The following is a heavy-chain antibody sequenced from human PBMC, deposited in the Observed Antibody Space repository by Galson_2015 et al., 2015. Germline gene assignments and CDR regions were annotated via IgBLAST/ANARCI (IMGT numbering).Heavy chain of an antibody. CDR1: GGTFSSYA. Sequence: SVKVSCKASGGTFSSYAISWVRQAPGQGLEWMGGIIPIFGTANYAQKFQGRVTITADESTSTAYMELSSLRSEDTAVYYCARERGYYDSSGPGPPYYYYGMDVWGQGTTVTVSS. CDR2: IIPIFGTA. J-gene: IGHJ6*02. CDR3: ARERGYYDSSGPGPPYYYYGMDV. D-gene: IGHD3-22*01. V-gene: IGHV1-69*13.